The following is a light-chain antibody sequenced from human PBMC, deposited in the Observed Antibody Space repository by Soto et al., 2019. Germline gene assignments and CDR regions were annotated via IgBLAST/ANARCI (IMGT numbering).Light chain of an antibody. CDR3: CSYAGSYTHV. J-gene: IGLJ1*01. CDR2: DVS. V-gene: IGLV2-11*01. CDR1: SSDVGGYNY. Sequence: QSALTQPRSVSGSPGQSVTISCTGTSSDVGGYNYVSWYQQHPGKAPKLMIYDVSKRPSGVPDRFSGSTSGNTASLTISGLQAEDAADYYCCSYAGSYTHVFGTGTKGTVL.